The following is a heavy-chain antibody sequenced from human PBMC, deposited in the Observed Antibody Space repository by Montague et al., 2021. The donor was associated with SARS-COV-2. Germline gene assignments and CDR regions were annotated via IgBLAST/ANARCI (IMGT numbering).Heavy chain of an antibody. Sequence: CAISGDSVSSNVAAWNWIRQSPSRGLEWLGRTKYTSTRYETYAXSVQSRITITADTSKSQFSPHLNSVTPEDTAVYYCARDLYWAFDAWGLGTTVTVSA. D-gene: IGHD2-8*02. CDR2: TKYTSTRYE. CDR3: ARDLYWAFDA. CDR1: GDSVSSNVAA. J-gene: IGHJ3*01. V-gene: IGHV6-1*01.